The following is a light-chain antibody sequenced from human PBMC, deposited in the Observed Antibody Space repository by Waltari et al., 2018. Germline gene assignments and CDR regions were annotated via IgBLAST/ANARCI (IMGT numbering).Light chain of an antibody. V-gene: IGKV3-20*01. CDR2: GAS. Sequence: EIVLTQSPGTLSLSPGERATLSCRASQTVSSSYLAWYQQKPGQAPRLLIYGASSRATGIPDRFSGSGSGTDFTLTISRLEPEDFAVYYCQQYSRSPGTFGQGTKVEIK. CDR1: QTVSSSY. J-gene: IGKJ1*01. CDR3: QQYSRSPGT.